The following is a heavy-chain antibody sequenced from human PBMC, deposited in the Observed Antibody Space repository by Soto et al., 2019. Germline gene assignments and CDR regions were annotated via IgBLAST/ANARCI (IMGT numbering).Heavy chain of an antibody. Sequence: PGGSLRLSCAASGFTFSSYSMNWVRQAPGKGLEWVSYISSSSSTIYYADSVKGRFTISRDNAKNSLYLQMNSLRAEDTALFYCARGYYDSSGYYWVFDYWGQGPLVTV. J-gene: IGHJ4*02. CDR2: ISSSSSTI. CDR1: GFTFSSYS. V-gene: IGHV3-48*01. D-gene: IGHD3-22*01. CDR3: ARGYYDSSGYYWVFDY.